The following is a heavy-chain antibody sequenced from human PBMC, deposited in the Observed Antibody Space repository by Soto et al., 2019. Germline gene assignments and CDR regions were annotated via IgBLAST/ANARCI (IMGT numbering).Heavy chain of an antibody. D-gene: IGHD2-15*01. J-gene: IGHJ6*02. Sequence: GGSLRLSCAASGFTFRIYAMSWVRQVPGKGLEWVSTISDSADSAYYADSVKGRFTISRDNSKNTLYLQMSSLRAEDTAVYDCFLSCYGNHRDGLSFWGQRATVTGS. V-gene: IGHV3-23*01. CDR2: ISDSADSA. CDR1: GFTFRIYA. CDR3: FLSCYGNHRDGLSF.